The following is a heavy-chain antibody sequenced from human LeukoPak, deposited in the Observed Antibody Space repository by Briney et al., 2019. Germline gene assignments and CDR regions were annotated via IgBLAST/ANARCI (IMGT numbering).Heavy chain of an antibody. CDR1: GFTFSSYA. J-gene: IGHJ3*02. CDR3: AKDSAGPDDAFDI. Sequence: PGGSLRLSCAASGFTFSSYAMSWVRQAPGKGLEWVSAISGSGGSTYYADSVKGRFTISRDNSKNTLYLQMNSLRAEDTAVHYCAKDSAGPDDAFDIWGQGTMVTVSS. V-gene: IGHV3-23*01. CDR2: ISGSGGST. D-gene: IGHD6-25*01.